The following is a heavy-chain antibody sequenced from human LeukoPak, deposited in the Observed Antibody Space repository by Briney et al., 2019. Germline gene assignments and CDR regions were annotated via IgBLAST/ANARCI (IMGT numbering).Heavy chain of an antibody. CDR3: AKDQGGSGYSALDY. CDR2: ITSDSSTK. Sequence: PGGSLRLSCAASGFTFGDYYMTWIRQGPGKGLEWVSYITSDSSTKYYADSVKGRFTISRDNSKNTLYLQMNSLRAEDTAVYYCAKDQGGSGYSALDYWGQGTLVTVSS. V-gene: IGHV3-11*04. J-gene: IGHJ4*02. D-gene: IGHD3-22*01. CDR1: GFTFGDYY.